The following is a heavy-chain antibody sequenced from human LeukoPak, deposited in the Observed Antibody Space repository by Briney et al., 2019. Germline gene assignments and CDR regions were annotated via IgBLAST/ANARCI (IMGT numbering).Heavy chain of an antibody. CDR3: ARDPPPYCSGGSCYLLETDY. CDR2: ISSSSSYI. Sequence: GGSLRLSCAASGFTFSSYSMNWVRQAPGKGLEWVSSISSSSSYIYYADSVKGRFTISRDNAKNSLYLQMNSLRAEDTAVYYCARDPPPYCSGGSCYLLETDYWGQGTLVTVSS. D-gene: IGHD2-15*01. CDR1: GFTFSSYS. J-gene: IGHJ4*02. V-gene: IGHV3-21*01.